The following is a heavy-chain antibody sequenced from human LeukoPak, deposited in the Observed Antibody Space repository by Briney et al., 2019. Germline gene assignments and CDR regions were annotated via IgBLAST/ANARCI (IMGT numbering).Heavy chain of an antibody. Sequence: PGGSLRLSCAASGFTFSSYGMHWVRQAPGKGLEWVAVIWYDGSNKYYADSVKGRFTISRDNSKNTLYLQMNSLRAEDTAVYYCAREPYSSSWYYFDYWGQGTLVTVSS. CDR3: AREPYSSSWYYFDY. D-gene: IGHD6-13*01. CDR2: IWYDGSNK. CDR1: GFTFSSYG. J-gene: IGHJ4*02. V-gene: IGHV3-33*01.